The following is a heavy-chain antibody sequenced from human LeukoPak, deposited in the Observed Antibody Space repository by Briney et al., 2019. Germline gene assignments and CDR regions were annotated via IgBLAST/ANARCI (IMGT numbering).Heavy chain of an antibody. CDR2: INHSGST. D-gene: IGHD3-16*01. V-gene: IGHV4-34*01. CDR1: GGSFSGYY. CDR3: AKAGEFHGSVDY. Sequence: SETLSLTCAVYGGSFSGYYWSWIRQPPGKGLEWIGEINHSGSTNYNPSLKGRVTISVDTSKNQFSLKLSSVTAADTAVYYCAKAGEFHGSVDYWGQGTLVTVSS. J-gene: IGHJ4*02.